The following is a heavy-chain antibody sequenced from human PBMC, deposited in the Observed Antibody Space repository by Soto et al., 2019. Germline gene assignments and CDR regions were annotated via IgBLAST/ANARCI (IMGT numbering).Heavy chain of an antibody. CDR1: GFTFSDYY. J-gene: IGHJ4*02. Sequence: QVQLVESGGGLVKPAGSLRLSCAASGFTFSDYYMSWIRQAPGKGLEWISYISSSGNYADYADSMKGRFSISRDNAKNSLYLQVHRLRAEDTAVYYCAESSGSYWWEFDYWGQGTLVTVSS. CDR2: ISSSGNYA. CDR3: AESSGSYWWEFDY. D-gene: IGHD3-10*01. V-gene: IGHV3-11*06.